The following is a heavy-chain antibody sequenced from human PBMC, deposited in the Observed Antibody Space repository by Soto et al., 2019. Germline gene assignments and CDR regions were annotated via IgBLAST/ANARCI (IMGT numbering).Heavy chain of an antibody. CDR1: GGTFGSYA. CDR2: IIPIFGTA. CDR3: ARVGCSGGSCSDYYYGMDV. D-gene: IGHD2-15*01. J-gene: IGHJ6*02. V-gene: IGHV1-69*13. Sequence: SVKVSCKASGGTFGSYAISWVRQAPGQGLEWMGGIIPIFGTANYAQKFQGRVTITADESTSTAYMELSSLRSEDTAVYYCARVGCSGGSCSDYYYGMDVWGQGTTVTVSS.